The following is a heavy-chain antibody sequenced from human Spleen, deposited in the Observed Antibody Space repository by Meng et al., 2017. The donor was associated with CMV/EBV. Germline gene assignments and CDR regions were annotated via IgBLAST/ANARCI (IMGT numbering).Heavy chain of an antibody. D-gene: IGHD6-6*01. V-gene: IGHV3-30*04. CDR2: ISYDGTDK. CDR3: AREYSSSHHDAFDI. J-gene: IGHJ3*02. Sequence: GESLKISCAASGFTFSTYAMHWVRQTPGKGLEWVSVISYDGTDKYYAESVRGRFMITRDSTKNTLYLQMNSLRAEDTAVYDCAREYSSSHHDAFDIWGQGTMVTVSS. CDR1: GFTFSTYA.